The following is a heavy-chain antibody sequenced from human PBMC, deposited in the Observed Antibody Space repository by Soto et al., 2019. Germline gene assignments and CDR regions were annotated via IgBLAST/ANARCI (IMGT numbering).Heavy chain of an antibody. CDR2: ISGSGGST. D-gene: IGHD3-3*01. Sequence: SLRLSCAASGFTFSSYAMSWVRQAPGKGLEWVSAISGSGGSTYYADSVKGRFTISRDNSKNTLYLQMNSLRAEDTAVYYCANDRIRPGVVISGGDYWGQGTLVTVSP. V-gene: IGHV3-23*01. J-gene: IGHJ4*02. CDR3: ANDRIRPGVVISGGDY. CDR1: GFTFSSYA.